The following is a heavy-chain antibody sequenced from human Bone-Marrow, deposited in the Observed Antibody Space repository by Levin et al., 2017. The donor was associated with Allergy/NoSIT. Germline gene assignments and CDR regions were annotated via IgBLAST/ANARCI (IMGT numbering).Heavy chain of an antibody. V-gene: IGHV4-39*01. CDR1: GDSISSSSYY. Sequence: SETLSLTCTVSGDSISSSSYYWGWVRQPPGKGLEWIRSFYYSGNTFYNPSLQSRVTISVDTSKNQFSLQLRSVTAADTAVYYCATNSGSYLRYFDFWGQGSLVTVSS. J-gene: IGHJ4*02. D-gene: IGHD1-26*01. CDR3: ATNSGSYLRYFDF. CDR2: FYYSGNT.